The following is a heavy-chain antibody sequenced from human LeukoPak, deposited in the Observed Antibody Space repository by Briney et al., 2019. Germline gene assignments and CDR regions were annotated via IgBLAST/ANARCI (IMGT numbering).Heavy chain of an antibody. Sequence: PSETLSLTCTVSGGSISSYYWSWIRQPPGKGLEWIGYIYYSGSTNYNPSLKSRVTISVDTSKNQFSLKLSSVTAADTAVYYCARRVSDILTGLDAFDIWGQGTMVTVSS. D-gene: IGHD3-9*01. V-gene: IGHV4-59*08. CDR2: IYYSGST. CDR1: GGSISSYY. J-gene: IGHJ3*02. CDR3: ARRVSDILTGLDAFDI.